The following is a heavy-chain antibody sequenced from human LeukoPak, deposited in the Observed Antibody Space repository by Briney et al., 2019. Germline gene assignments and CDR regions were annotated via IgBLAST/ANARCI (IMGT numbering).Heavy chain of an antibody. CDR3: ATEVRFLEWFLLDY. CDR2: FDPEDGET. V-gene: IGHV1-24*01. Sequence: GASVKVSCKVSGYTLTELSMHWVRQAPGKGLEWMGGFDPEDGETIYAQKFQGRVTMTEDTSTDTAYMELSSLRSEDTAVYYCATEVRFLEWFLLDYWGQGTLVTISS. D-gene: IGHD3-3*01. CDR1: GYTLTELS. J-gene: IGHJ4*02.